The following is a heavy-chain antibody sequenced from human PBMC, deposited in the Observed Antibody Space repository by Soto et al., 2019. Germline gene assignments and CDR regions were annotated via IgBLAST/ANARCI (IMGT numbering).Heavy chain of an antibody. CDR2: MSPNSGNT. V-gene: IGHV1-8*01. D-gene: IGHD2-8*01. CDR1: GYTFTSYD. CDR3: ARGLFRTNGVCYKGWFDY. Sequence: ASVKVSCKASGYTFTSYDINWVRQATGQGLEWMGWMSPNSGNTGYAQKFQGRVTMTRNTSISTAYMELSSLRSEDTAVYYCARGLFRTNGVCYKGWFDYWGQGTLVTV. J-gene: IGHJ4*02.